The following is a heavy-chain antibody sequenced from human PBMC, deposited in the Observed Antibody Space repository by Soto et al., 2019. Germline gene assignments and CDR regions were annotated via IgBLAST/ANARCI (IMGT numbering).Heavy chain of an antibody. CDR3: ARSKEYYGMDV. J-gene: IGHJ6*02. CDR1: GFTFSSYG. V-gene: IGHV3-33*01. Sequence: QVQLVESGGGVVQPGRSLRLSCAASGFTFSSYGMHWVRQAPGKGLEWVAVIWYDGSNKYYADSVKGRFTISRDNSKNTLYLQMNSLRAEDTAVYYCARSKEYYGMDVWGQGTTVTVSS. CDR2: IWYDGSNK.